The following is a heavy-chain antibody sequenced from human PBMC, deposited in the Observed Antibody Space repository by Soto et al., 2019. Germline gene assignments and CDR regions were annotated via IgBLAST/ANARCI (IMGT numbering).Heavy chain of an antibody. CDR3: AKENGILGANWGIFQS. Sequence: EVQLLESGGGLVQPGGSLRLSCAASGFGFGGFAMNWVRQAPGKGLEWVSAIRATGDTTHYADSVKGRFTISRDNSKXILYLQMNSLRAEDTAVYDCAKENGILGANWGIFQSWGQGTLVTVSS. CDR1: GFGFGGFA. J-gene: IGHJ5*02. CDR2: IRATGDTT. V-gene: IGHV3-23*01. D-gene: IGHD7-27*01.